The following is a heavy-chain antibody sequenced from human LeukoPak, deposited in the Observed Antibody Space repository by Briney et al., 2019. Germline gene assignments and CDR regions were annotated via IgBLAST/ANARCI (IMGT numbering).Heavy chain of an antibody. CDR2: ISYDGSNK. CDR1: GFTFSSYG. V-gene: IGHV3-30*18. J-gene: IGHJ4*02. D-gene: IGHD3-10*01. CDR3: AKDMAYGSGSPPDY. Sequence: GGSLRLSCAASGFTFSSYGMHWVRQAPGKGLEWVAVISYDGSNKYYADSVKGRFTISRDNSKNTLYLQMNSVRAEDTAVYYCAKDMAYGSGSPPDYWGQGTLVTVSS.